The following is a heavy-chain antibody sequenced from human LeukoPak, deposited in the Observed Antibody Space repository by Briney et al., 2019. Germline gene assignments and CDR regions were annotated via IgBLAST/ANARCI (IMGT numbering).Heavy chain of an antibody. Sequence: SETLSLTCTVSGGSISSSSYYWGWIRQPPGKGLEWIGSIYHSGSTYYNPSLKSRVTISVDTSKNQFSLKLSSVTAADTAVYYCAREGSSWLKPDWFDPWGQGTLVTVSS. CDR2: IYHSGST. J-gene: IGHJ5*02. CDR1: GGSISSSSYY. V-gene: IGHV4-39*07. CDR3: AREGSSWLKPDWFDP. D-gene: IGHD6-13*01.